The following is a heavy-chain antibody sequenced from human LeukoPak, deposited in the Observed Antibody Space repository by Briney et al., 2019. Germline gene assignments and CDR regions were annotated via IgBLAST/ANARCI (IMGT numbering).Heavy chain of an antibody. V-gene: IGHV3-30*04. CDR1: GFTFSSYA. CDR3: ARDLGGDSIAFDY. Sequence: GGSLRLSCAASGFTFSSYAMHWVRQAPGKGLEWVAVISYDGSNKYYADSVKGRFTISRDNSKNTLYLQMNSLRAEDTAVYYCARDLGGDSIAFDYWSQGTLVTVSS. CDR2: ISYDGSNK. D-gene: IGHD2-21*01. J-gene: IGHJ4*02.